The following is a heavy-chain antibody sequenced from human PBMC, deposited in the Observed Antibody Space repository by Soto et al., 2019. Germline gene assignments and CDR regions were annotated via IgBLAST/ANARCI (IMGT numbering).Heavy chain of an antibody. V-gene: IGHV3-23*01. J-gene: IGHJ4*02. CDR3: AKLKLSGSYPPPSCFDY. Sequence: GGSLRLSCAASGFTFSSYAMSWVRQAPGKGLEWVSAISGSGGSTYYADSVKGRFTISRDNSKNTLYLQMNSLRAEDTAVYYCAKLKLSGSYPPPSCFDYWGQGTLVTVSS. CDR2: ISGSGGST. D-gene: IGHD1-26*01. CDR1: GFTFSSYA.